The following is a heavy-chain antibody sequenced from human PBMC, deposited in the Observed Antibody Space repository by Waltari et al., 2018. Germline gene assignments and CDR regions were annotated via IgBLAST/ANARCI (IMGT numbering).Heavy chain of an antibody. CDR3: ARVRDTTTSIDP. D-gene: IGHD1-1*01. V-gene: IGHV4-39*01. CDR1: GGSISSSSYY. J-gene: IGHJ5*02. Sequence: QLQLQESGPGLVKPSETLSLTCTVSGGSISSSSYYWGWIRQPPGKGLEWIGSIYYSGSTYYNPSLKSRVTISVDTSKNQFSLKLSSVTAADTAVYYCARVRDTTTSIDPWGQGALVTVSS. CDR2: IYYSGST.